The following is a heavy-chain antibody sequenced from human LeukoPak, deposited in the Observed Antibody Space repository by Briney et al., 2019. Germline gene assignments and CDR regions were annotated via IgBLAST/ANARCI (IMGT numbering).Heavy chain of an antibody. D-gene: IGHD6-19*01. CDR3: ARGSSSGWYRAFDY. J-gene: IGHJ4*02. CDR2: MNPNSGNT. Sequence: ASVKVSCKASGYTFTSYDINWVRQATGQGLEWMGWMNPNSGNTGYAQKFQGRVTMTRDTSTSTVYMELSSLRSEDTAVYYCARGSSSGWYRAFDYWGQGTLVTVSS. CDR1: GYTFTSYD. V-gene: IGHV1-8*01.